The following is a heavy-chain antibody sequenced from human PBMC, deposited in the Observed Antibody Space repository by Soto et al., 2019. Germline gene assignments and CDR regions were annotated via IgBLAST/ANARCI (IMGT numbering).Heavy chain of an antibody. CDR1: GGSISSSSYY. Sequence: PSETLSLTCTVSGGSISSSSYYWGWIRQPPGKGLEWIGSIYYSGSTYYNPSLRSRVTISVDTSKNQCSLKLSSVTASDTAVYYCARPLDSSGYYPAAFDIWGQGTMVTVSS. CDR2: IYYSGST. D-gene: IGHD3-22*01. V-gene: IGHV4-39*01. CDR3: ARPLDSSGYYPAAFDI. J-gene: IGHJ3*02.